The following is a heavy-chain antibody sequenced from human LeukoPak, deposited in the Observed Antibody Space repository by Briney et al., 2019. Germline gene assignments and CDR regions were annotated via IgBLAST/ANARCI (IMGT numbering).Heavy chain of an antibody. D-gene: IGHD3-3*01. CDR1: GGSISSYY. J-gene: IGHJ5*02. CDR2: IYNTGST. Sequence: SETLSLTCTVSGGSISSYYWTWVRQPPGKGLEWIGYIYNTGSTNYNPSLKSRVTISVDTSKNQFSLNLRSVTAADTAVYYCARDWSITIFGVVTRPRGWFDPWGQGTLVTVSS. CDR3: ARDWSITIFGVVTRPRGWFDP. V-gene: IGHV4-59*01.